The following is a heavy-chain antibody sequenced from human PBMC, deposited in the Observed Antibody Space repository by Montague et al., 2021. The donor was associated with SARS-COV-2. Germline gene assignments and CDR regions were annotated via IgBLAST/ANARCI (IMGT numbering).Heavy chain of an antibody. D-gene: IGHD2-21*01. CDR2: IHFSGGA. V-gene: IGHV4-59*01. J-gene: IGHJ2*01. CDR3: ARRIATHYWYFEL. CDR1: NSSFDHYY. Sequence: SETLSLTCTVSNSSFDHYYWIWIRQSPGKGLEHIGYIHFSGGANYNPFFRSRVTISIDTSKNEFSLKLMSVTAAETAIYFCARRIATHYWYFELWGRGTLVTVSS.